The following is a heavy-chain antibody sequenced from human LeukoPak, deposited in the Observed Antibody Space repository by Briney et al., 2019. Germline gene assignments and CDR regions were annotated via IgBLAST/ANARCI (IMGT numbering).Heavy chain of an antibody. V-gene: IGHV3-23*01. CDR3: AKGGLDYYETGGLSGTWNVGMDV. CDR2: ISGSGGTT. CDR1: GFTSSSYA. D-gene: IGHD3-22*01. Sequence: GGSLGLSCAGSGFTSSSYAMAWVRQAPGKGLVWVSAISGSGGTTYYADSVRGRFTISRDNSKNTLYLQLNSLRAEDTALYYCAKGGLDYYETGGLSGTWNVGMDVWGQGTTVTVSS. J-gene: IGHJ6*02.